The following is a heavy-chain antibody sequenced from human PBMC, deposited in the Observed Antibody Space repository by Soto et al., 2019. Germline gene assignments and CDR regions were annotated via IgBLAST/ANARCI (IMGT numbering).Heavy chain of an antibody. CDR1: GYTFASCD. V-gene: IGHV1-8*01. D-gene: IGHD3-9*01. CDR2: MNPNSGNT. CDR3: ARGSYDILTGKDYYYYMDV. J-gene: IGHJ6*03. Sequence: ASVEVSCKASGYTFASCDSRWVRQATGQGLEWMGWMNPNSGNTGYAQKFQGRVTMTRNTSISTAYMELSSLRSEDTAVYYCARGSYDILTGKDYYYYMDVWGKGTTVTVSS.